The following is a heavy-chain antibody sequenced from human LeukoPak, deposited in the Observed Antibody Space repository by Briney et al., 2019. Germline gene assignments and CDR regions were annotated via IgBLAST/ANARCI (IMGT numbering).Heavy chain of an antibody. J-gene: IGHJ4*02. V-gene: IGHV4-38-2*01. CDR3: ARYQWQRVDY. CDR1: GYSISSGYY. Sequence: SETLSLTCAVSGYSISSGYYWGWIRQPPGKGLEWTGSIYHSGSTYYNPSLKSRVTISVDTSKNQFSLKLSSVTAADTTVYYCARYQWQRVDYWGQGTLVTVSS. D-gene: IGHD5-12*01. CDR2: IYHSGST.